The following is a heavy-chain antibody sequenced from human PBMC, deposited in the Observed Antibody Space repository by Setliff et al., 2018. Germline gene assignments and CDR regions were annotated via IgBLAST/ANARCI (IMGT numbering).Heavy chain of an antibody. V-gene: IGHV4-59*13. CDR1: DDSITSYY. J-gene: IGHJ4*02. D-gene: IGHD5-12*01. CDR3: ARQRGNSGFLDF. Sequence: LSLTCSVSDDSITSYYWSWIRQPPGKGLEWLGYVYYDGTTNYNPSLKSRLTISVDTSNNQFSLRLTSVTAADAAVYYCARQRGNSGFLDFWGQGALVTVSS. CDR2: VYYDGTT.